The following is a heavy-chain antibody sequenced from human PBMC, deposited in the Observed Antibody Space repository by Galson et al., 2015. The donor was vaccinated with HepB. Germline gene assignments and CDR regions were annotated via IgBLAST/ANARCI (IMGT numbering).Heavy chain of an antibody. CDR2: ISRSGSTI. V-gene: IGHV3-11*01. CDR3: ARDCTSTSCRFDS. D-gene: IGHD2-2*01. J-gene: IGHJ4*02. CDR1: IFTFSDYH. Sequence: SLRLSCAASIFTFSDYHMSWIRQAPGKGLEWISYISRSGSTIYYADSVKGRFTISRDNAKNSLYLQMNSLRAEDTAVYFCARDCTSTSCRFDSWGQGTLVTVSS.